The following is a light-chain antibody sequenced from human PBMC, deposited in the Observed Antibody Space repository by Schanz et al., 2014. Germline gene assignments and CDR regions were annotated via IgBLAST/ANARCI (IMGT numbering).Light chain of an antibody. V-gene: IGKV3D-15*01. CDR1: LSVSSN. Sequence: EIVMTQSPATLSVSPGDGATLSCRASLSVSSNLAWYQQKPGQAPRLLIYAASNRATGIPARFGGSGSGTEFTLTISSLQSEDFAVYFCQHYYNWPPWAFGQGTKVEIK. J-gene: IGKJ1*01. CDR3: QHYYNWPPWA. CDR2: AAS.